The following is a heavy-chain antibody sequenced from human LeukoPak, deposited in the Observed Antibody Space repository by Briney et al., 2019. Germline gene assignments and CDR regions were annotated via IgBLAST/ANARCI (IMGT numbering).Heavy chain of an antibody. CDR1: GFTFSSYS. D-gene: IGHD2-15*01. V-gene: IGHV3-21*01. CDR2: ISSSSSYI. CDR3: AREPKYCSGGSCQDY. J-gene: IGHJ4*02. Sequence: GGSLRLSCAASGFTFSSYSMNWVRQAPGKGLEWVSSISSSSSYIYYADSVKGRLTISRDNAKNSLYLQMNSLRAEDTAVYYCAREPKYCSGGSCQDYWGQGTLVTVSS.